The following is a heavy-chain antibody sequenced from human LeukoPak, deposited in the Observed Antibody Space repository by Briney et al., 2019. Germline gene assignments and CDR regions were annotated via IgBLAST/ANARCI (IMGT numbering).Heavy chain of an antibody. J-gene: IGHJ4*02. D-gene: IGHD5-18*01. V-gene: IGHV4-59*01. Sequence: SETLSLTCTVSGDSISSYYWSWIRQPPGKGLEWIGYIYYSGSTNYNPSLKSRVTISVDTSKNQFSLKLSSVTAADTAVYYCGRDGYIYGTDYWGQGTLVTVSS. CDR3: GRDGYIYGTDY. CDR1: GDSISSYY. CDR2: IYYSGST.